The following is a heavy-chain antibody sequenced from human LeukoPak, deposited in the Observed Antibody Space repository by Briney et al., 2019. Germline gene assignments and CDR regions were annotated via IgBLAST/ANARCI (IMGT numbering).Heavy chain of an antibody. J-gene: IGHJ5*02. D-gene: IGHD2-21*02. CDR1: GFTVSSNY. CDR2: IYRDGST. V-gene: IGHV3-66*01. CDR3: ARAMTAITNWFDP. Sequence: PGGSLRLSCAASGFTVSSNYVGWVRQAPGKGLEWVSVIYRDGSTYYADSVKGRFTISRDNSKNTLYLQMNNLRVEDTAVYYCARAMTAITNWFDPWGQGTLVTVSS.